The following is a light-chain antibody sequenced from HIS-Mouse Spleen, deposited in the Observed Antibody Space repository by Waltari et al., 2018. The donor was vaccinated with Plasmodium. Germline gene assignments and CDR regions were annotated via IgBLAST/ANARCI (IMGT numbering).Light chain of an antibody. CDR1: NLEDQY. V-gene: IGLV3-1*01. J-gene: IGLJ2*01. Sequence: SYELTQPPSVSVSPGQTASITCPRDNLEDQYACWYQQKPGQSPVLVIYIDSKRPSGIPERFSGSNSGNTATLTISGTQAMDEADYYCQAWDSSTVVFGGGTKLTVL. CDR2: IDS. CDR3: QAWDSSTVV.